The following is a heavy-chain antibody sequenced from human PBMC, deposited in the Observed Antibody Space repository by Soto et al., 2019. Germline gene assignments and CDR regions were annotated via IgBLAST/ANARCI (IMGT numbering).Heavy chain of an antibody. CDR1: GFTFSSYW. CDR3: ARDQQQQLVRNYYYYYGMDV. Sequence: VGSLRLSCAASGFTFSSYWMSRVRQAPGKGLEWVANIKQDGSEKYYVDSVKGRFTISRDNAKNSLYLQMNSLRAEDTAVYYCARDQQQQLVRNYYYYYGMDVWGQGTTVTVSS. CDR2: IKQDGSEK. V-gene: IGHV3-7*03. D-gene: IGHD6-13*01. J-gene: IGHJ6*02.